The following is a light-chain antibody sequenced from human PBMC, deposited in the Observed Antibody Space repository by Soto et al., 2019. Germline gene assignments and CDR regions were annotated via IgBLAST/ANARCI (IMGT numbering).Light chain of an antibody. Sequence: DIQMTQSPSSLSASVGDRVTITCRASQSISSYLNWYQQKPGKAPTLLIYAASSLQSGVPSRFGGCGSGTDFTLTISSLQPEDFATYYCQQSYSTPFTFGPGTKVDIK. CDR3: QQSYSTPFT. CDR2: AAS. V-gene: IGKV1-39*01. J-gene: IGKJ3*01. CDR1: QSISSY.